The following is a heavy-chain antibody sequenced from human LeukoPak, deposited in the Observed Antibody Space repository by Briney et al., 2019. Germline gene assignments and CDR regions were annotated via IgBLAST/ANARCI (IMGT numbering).Heavy chain of an antibody. D-gene: IGHD6-19*01. CDR3: AEEHSSAWFN. CDR1: GNYW. CDR2: ISDDSARI. J-gene: IGHJ4*02. Sequence: PGGSLRLSCAASGNYWMHWVRQAPGKGLEWVSSISDDSARIYYADSVKGRFTISRDNSKNTLYLQMSSLRAEDTALYYCAEEHSSAWFNWGQGTLVTVSS. V-gene: IGHV3-23*01.